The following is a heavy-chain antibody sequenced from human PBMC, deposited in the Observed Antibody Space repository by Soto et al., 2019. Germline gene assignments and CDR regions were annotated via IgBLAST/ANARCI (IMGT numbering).Heavy chain of an antibody. CDR2: IYHTGST. D-gene: IGHD3-10*01. V-gene: IGHV4-4*09. Sequence: SETLSLTCTVSGGSISSYYWSWIRQPPGKGLEWIGFIYHTGSTYYSPSLKNRVAISVDTSRNQFSLKLSSVTAADTAVYYCARSGSGSYYSENYFDYWGQGTQVT. J-gene: IGHJ4*02. CDR1: GGSISSYY. CDR3: ARSGSGSYYSENYFDY.